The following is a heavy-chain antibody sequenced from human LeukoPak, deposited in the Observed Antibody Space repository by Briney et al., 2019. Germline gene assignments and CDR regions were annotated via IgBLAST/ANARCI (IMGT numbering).Heavy chain of an antibody. J-gene: IGHJ4*02. CDR3: AEDARRSDGWYFVDH. Sequence: GGSLRLPCAASGFAFSSQAMGWVRQAPGKGLEWVSVISDSGDSTYYADSVKGRFTISRDNSKNTLYLQMISLRAEDTAIYYCAEDARRSDGWYFVDHSGQGTLVTVSS. V-gene: IGHV3-23*01. CDR1: GFAFSSQA. CDR2: ISDSGDST. D-gene: IGHD6-19*01.